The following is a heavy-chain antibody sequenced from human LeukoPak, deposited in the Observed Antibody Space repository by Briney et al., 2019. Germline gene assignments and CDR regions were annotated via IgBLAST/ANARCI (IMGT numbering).Heavy chain of an antibody. Sequence: GESLRLSCAASGFIFRDDWMGWIRQAPGKGLEWVGLIRNKIDGGTTDYAAPLKGRFSISRDDSRDMLYMQVLSLKTEDIAVYYCASYNSRDAFNRWGQGTVVTVSS. CDR1: GFIFRDDW. CDR2: IRNKIDGGTT. CDR3: ASYNSRDAFNR. V-gene: IGHV3-15*01. D-gene: IGHD1-14*01. J-gene: IGHJ3*01.